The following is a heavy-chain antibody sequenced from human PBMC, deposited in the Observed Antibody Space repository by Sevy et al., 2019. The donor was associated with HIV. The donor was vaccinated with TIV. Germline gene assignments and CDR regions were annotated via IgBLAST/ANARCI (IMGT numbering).Heavy chain of an antibody. CDR1: GYTFTGHY. Sequence: ASVKVSCKASGYTFTGHYLHWVRQAPGRGLEWMGWIDPISAGKNYAQKFKGRVTMARDTSISTAYMELSRLRFDDTAMYYCVRIRFQTGAFDSWGQGTLVTVSS. CDR2: IDPISAGK. V-gene: IGHV1-2*02. J-gene: IGHJ4*02. D-gene: IGHD7-27*01. CDR3: VRIRFQTGAFDS.